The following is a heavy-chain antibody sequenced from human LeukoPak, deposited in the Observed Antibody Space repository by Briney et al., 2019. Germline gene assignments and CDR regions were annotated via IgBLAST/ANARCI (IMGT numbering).Heavy chain of an antibody. V-gene: IGHV4-39*01. CDR1: GGSISSSSYY. Sequence: SETLSHTCTVSGGSISSSSYYWGWIRQPPGKGLEWIGSIYYSGSTYYNPSLKSRVTISVDTSKNQFPLKLSSVTAADTAVYYCARHFPQSSGYRFHLTGGGFDPWGQGTLVTVSS. CDR2: IYYSGST. J-gene: IGHJ5*02. D-gene: IGHD3-22*01. CDR3: ARHFPQSSGYRFHLTGGGFDP.